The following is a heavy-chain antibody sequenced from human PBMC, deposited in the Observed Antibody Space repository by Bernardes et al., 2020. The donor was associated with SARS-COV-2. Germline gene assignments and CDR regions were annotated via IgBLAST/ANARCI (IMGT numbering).Heavy chain of an antibody. CDR1: GFTFSSSV. Sequence: GGSLRLSCAASGFTFSSSVMNWVRQAPGKGLEWVSYISTGGSTKYYADSVKGRFTISRDNAKNSLYLQMNSLRAEDTAVYYCAREAVKDGWTDGVDAFDIWGQGTLVTVSS. J-gene: IGHJ3*02. CDR2: ISTGGSTK. D-gene: IGHD2-15*01. V-gene: IGHV3-48*03. CDR3: AREAVKDGWTDGVDAFDI.